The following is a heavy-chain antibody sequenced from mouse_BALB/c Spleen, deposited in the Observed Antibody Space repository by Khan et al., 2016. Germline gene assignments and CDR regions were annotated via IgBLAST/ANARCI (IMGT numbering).Heavy chain of an antibody. CDR2: ISNGGGST. CDR1: GFTFSDYY. Sequence: EVQLVESGGGLVQPGGSLKLSCATSGFTFSDYYMYWVRQTPEKRLEWVAYISNGGGSTYYPDTVKGRFTISRDNAKNTLYLQMSRLKSEDTAMYYCARHGYYGISGFAYWGQGALGTVSA. CDR3: ARHGYYGISGFAY. J-gene: IGHJ3*01. D-gene: IGHD1-1*01. V-gene: IGHV5-12*02.